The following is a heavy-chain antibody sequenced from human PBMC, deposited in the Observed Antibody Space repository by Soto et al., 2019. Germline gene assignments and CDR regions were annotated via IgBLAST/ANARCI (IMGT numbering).Heavy chain of an antibody. CDR1: GFNFRNYD. J-gene: IGHJ4*02. CDR3: ARDGLWEVPTDY. D-gene: IGHD1-26*01. V-gene: IGHV3-11*01. Sequence: QVQLVESGGGLVKPGGSLRLSCAVSGFNFRNYDMNWIRQAPGKGLEWVSYITGSGSSIYYVDSVKGRFTFSRDNARNSLYLQMNSLRAEDTAVYYCARDGLWEVPTDYWGQGILVTVSS. CDR2: ITGSGSSI.